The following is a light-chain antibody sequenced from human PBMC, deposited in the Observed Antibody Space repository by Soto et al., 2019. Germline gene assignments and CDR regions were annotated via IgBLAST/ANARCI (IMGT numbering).Light chain of an antibody. J-gene: IGKJ1*01. Sequence: DIQMTQSPSTLSASVGDRVTITCRASQSISTWLAWYQQKPGKTPNLLIYKASNLEGGVPSRFSGSGSGTEFTLTISSLQPDDFATDYCQQYNVDSRTFGQGTKVEIK. V-gene: IGKV1-5*03. CDR2: KAS. CDR1: QSISTW. CDR3: QQYNVDSRT.